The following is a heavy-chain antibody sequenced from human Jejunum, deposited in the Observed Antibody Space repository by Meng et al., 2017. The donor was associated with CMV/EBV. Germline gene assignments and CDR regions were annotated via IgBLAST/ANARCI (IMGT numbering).Heavy chain of an antibody. V-gene: IGHV1-18*01. CDR1: GYAFTTKG. CDR3: ARERPGSGYQVTDY. Sequence: GYAFTTKGISWVRQASGQGFEWMGWITPYNGNTKLADEVQGRVTLTTDSSTRTVYMELRSLTSDDTAVYYCARERPGSGYQVTDYWGQGTLVTVSS. CDR2: ITPYNGNT. J-gene: IGHJ4*02. D-gene: IGHD2-2*01.